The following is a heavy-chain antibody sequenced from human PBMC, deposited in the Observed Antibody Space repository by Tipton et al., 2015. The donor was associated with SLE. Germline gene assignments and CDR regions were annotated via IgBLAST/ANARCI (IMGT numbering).Heavy chain of an antibody. V-gene: IGHV4-59*02. J-gene: IGHJ4*02. CDR3: ARSLGTGYCSGGNCFEPFDS. CDR2: IDYRDIT. CDR1: GGSVSSNY. D-gene: IGHD2-15*01. Sequence: TLSLTCTVSGGSVSSNYWSWIRQPPGKGLEWIGYIDYRDITNYNPSLKSRVTMSIDTSENQFSLKLSSVTAADTAVYFCARSLGTGYCSGGNCFEPFDSWGQGTLVSVSS.